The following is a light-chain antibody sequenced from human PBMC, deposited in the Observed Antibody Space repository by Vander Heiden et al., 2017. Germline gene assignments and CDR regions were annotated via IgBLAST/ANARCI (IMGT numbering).Light chain of an antibody. CDR3: MSYTSSSTWV. V-gene: IGLV2-14*01. CDR2: EVS. CDR1: SSDVGGYKY. Sequence: QSALTQPAAVSGSPGQSITISCTGTSSDVGGYKYVSWYQQHPGKAPKVMIYEVSNRPSGVSNRFSGSKSGNTASLTISGLQAEDEADYYCMSYTSSSTWVFGEGTKLTVL. J-gene: IGLJ3*02.